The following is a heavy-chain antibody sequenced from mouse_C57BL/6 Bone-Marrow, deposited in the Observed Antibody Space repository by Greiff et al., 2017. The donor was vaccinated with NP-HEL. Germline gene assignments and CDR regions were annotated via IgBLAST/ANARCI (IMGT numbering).Heavy chain of an antibody. CDR2: IDPENGDT. Sequence: EVKLQESGAELVRPGASVKLSCTASGFNIKDDYMHWVKQRPEQGLEWIGWIDPENGDTEYASKFQGKATITADTSSNTAYLQLSSLTSEDTAVYYCTTRKGYYAMDYWGQGTSVTVSS. V-gene: IGHV14-4*01. CDR3: TTRKGYYAMDY. J-gene: IGHJ4*01. CDR1: GFNIKDDY.